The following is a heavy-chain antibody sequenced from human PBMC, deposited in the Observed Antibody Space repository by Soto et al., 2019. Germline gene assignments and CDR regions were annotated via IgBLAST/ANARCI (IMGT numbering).Heavy chain of an antibody. J-gene: IGHJ4*02. D-gene: IGHD5-12*01. CDR1: GFTFSSYA. CDR2: ISGSGGST. Sequence: GGSLRLSCAAYGFTFSSYAMSWVRQAPGKGLEWVSAISGSGGSTYYADSVKGRFTISRDNSKNTLYLQMNSLRAEDTAVYYSAKGSGYSGPIDYWGQGTLVTVSS. V-gene: IGHV3-23*01. CDR3: AKGSGYSGPIDY.